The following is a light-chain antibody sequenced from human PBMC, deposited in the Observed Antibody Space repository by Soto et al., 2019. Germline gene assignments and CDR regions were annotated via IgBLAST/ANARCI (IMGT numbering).Light chain of an antibody. J-gene: IGLJ1*01. Sequence: QSVLTQPPPASGSPGQTVTISCTGTSSDVGGYNYVSWYQRHPGKAPKLMIYEVSKRPSGVPDRFSGSKSGNTASLTFSGLQAEVEADYYCSSYAGSNNYVFGTGTKVTVL. CDR3: SSYAGSNNYV. V-gene: IGLV2-8*01. CDR1: SSDVGGYNY. CDR2: EVS.